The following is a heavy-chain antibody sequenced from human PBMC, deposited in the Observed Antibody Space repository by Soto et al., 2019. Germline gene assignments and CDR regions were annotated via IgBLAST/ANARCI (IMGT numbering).Heavy chain of an antibody. CDR1: GGSFSGYY. CDR2: INHSGST. CDR3: ARGRVRMYRWFDP. V-gene: IGHV4-34*01. J-gene: IGHJ5*02. D-gene: IGHD2-8*01. Sequence: SETLSLTCAVYGGSFSGYYWSWIRQPPGKGLEWIGEINHSGSTNYNPSLKSRVTISVDTSKNQFSLKLSSVTAADTAVYYCARGRVRMYRWFDPWGQGTLVTVSS.